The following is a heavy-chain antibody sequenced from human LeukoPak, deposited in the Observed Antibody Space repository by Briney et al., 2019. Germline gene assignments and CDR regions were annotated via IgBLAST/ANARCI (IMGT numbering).Heavy chain of an antibody. J-gene: IGHJ6*03. V-gene: IGHV3-23*01. CDR2: ISGSGGST. CDR3: VVPAAPDHYYYYMDV. D-gene: IGHD2-2*01. CDR1: GFTFSSYA. Sequence: GGSLRLSCAASGFTFSSYAMSWVRQAPGKGLEWVSAISGSGGSTYYADSVKGRFTISRDNSKNTLYLQMNSLRAEDTAVYYCVVPAAPDHYYYYMDVWGKGTTVTVSS.